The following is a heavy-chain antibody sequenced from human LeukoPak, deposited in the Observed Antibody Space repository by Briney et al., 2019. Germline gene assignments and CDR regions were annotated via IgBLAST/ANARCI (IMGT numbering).Heavy chain of an antibody. Sequence: GGSLRLPCAASGFTFSSYSMNWVRQAPGKGLEWVSSISSSSSYIYYADSVKGRFTISRDNAKNSLYLQMNSLRAEDTAVYYCARDRQQLEGPLDYWGQGTLVTVSS. J-gene: IGHJ4*02. D-gene: IGHD6-13*01. V-gene: IGHV3-21*01. CDR2: ISSSSSYI. CDR1: GFTFSSYS. CDR3: ARDRQQLEGPLDY.